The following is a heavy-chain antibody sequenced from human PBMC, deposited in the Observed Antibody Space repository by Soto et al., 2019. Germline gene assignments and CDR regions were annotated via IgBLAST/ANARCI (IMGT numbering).Heavy chain of an antibody. J-gene: IGHJ4*02. CDR3: AKPSQSVSSALFDS. CDR1: GLTFDDST. Sequence: GGSVRLSCASSGLTFDDSTMHWARQAPGKGLGWVSFITWDGSSTYYADSVKGRFTISRDNTKSSLYLQMNSLRAEDTSLYYCAKPSQSVSSALFDSWGPGTLVTVSS. CDR2: ITWDGSST. D-gene: IGHD6-6*01. V-gene: IGHV3-43*01.